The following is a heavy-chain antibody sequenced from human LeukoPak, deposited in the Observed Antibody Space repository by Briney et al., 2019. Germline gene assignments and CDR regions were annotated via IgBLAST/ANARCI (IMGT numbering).Heavy chain of an antibody. J-gene: IGHJ4*02. CDR1: GFTFSNAW. Sequence: GGSLRLSCAASGFTFSNAWMSWVRQAPGKGLEWVGRIKSKTDGGTTDYAAPVKGRFTISRDDSKNTLYLQMNSLRVEDTAVYYCAKGDTTWELPHDYWGQGTLVTVSS. D-gene: IGHD1-26*01. CDR2: IKSKTDGGTT. V-gene: IGHV3-15*01. CDR3: AKGDTTWELPHDY.